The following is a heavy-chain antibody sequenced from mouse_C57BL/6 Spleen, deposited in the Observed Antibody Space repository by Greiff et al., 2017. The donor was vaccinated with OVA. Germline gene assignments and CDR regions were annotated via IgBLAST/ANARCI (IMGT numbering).Heavy chain of an antibody. CDR2: IYPGDGDA. CDR3: AKGRDNSWFAD. CDR1: GYAFRSYW. V-gene: IGHV1-80*01. J-gene: IGHJ3*01. Sequence: VQLQQSGAELVKPGASVKISCKASGYAFRSYWMNWVKQRPGKGLEWIGQIYPGDGDANYNGKFKGKATLTADKSSSTAYMQRSSLTSEDSAVYVCAKGRDNSWFADWGQGTLVTVSA. D-gene: IGHD1-3*01.